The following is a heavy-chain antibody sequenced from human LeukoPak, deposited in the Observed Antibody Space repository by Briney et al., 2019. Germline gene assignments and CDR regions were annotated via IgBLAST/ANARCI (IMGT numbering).Heavy chain of an antibody. Sequence: ASVRVSCKTSGFALTGYYMHWVRQAPEQGPEWMGWINPNSGITNYAQKFQGRISMTRDTPISTAYMGLSSLTSDDTAVYYCARGTTGGYNKGDAFDFWGQGTMVTAS. D-gene: IGHD5-18*01. J-gene: IGHJ3*01. CDR3: ARGTTGGYNKGDAFDF. CDR2: INPNSGIT. V-gene: IGHV1-2*02. CDR1: GFALTGYY.